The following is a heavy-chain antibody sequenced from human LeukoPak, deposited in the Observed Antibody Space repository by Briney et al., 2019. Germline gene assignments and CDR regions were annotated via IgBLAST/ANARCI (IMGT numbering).Heavy chain of an antibody. CDR3: ARSHYDFWSGYSGQFYYMDV. J-gene: IGHJ6*03. CDR2: IIPIFGTA. CDR1: GGTFSSYA. Sequence: GASVKVSCKASGGTFSSYAISWVRQAPGQGLEWMGGIIPIFGTANYAQKFQGRVTITADESTSTAYMELSSLRSEDTAVYYCARSHYDFWSGYSGQFYYMDVWGKGTTVTVSS. V-gene: IGHV1-69*13. D-gene: IGHD3-3*01.